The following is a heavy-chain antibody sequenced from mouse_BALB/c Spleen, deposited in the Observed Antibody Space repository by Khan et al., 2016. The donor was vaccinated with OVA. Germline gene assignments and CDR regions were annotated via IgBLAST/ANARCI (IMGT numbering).Heavy chain of an antibody. V-gene: IGHV5-9-3*01. J-gene: IGHJ3*01. D-gene: IGHD1-1*01. CDR1: GFTFSNYA. CDR3: ARHNYGPFAY. Sequence: EVELVESGGGLVKPGGPLKLSCAASGFTFSNYALSWVRQTPEKRLEWVATISSGGDYTYYPDSVKGRFTISRDNAKHTLYLQMSSLRSEDTALYYCARHNYGPFAYWGQGTLVTVSA. CDR2: ISSGGDYT.